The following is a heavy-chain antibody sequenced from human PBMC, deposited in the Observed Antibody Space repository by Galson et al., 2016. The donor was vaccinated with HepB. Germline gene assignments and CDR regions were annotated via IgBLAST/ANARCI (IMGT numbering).Heavy chain of an antibody. D-gene: IGHD6-13*01. V-gene: IGHV4-39*01. J-gene: IGHJ6*04. Sequence: SETLSLTCTVSGGSINSNSYFWEWIRQAPGKGLEWIGNIYFTGNTDYNPSLKSRVIIAADTSKNQFSLKVRSVTAADTAIYYCARRISSSRIYYGMDVWGKGTTVVVSS. CDR2: IYFTGNT. CDR1: GGSINSNSYF. CDR3: ARRISSSRIYYGMDV.